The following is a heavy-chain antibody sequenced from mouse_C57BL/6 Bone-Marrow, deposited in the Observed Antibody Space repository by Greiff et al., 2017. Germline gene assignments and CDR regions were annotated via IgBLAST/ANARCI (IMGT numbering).Heavy chain of an antibody. Sequence: DVMLVESGEGLVKPGGSLKLSCAASGFTFSSYAMSWVRQTPEKRLEWVAYISSGGDYIYYADTVKGRFTISRDNARNTLYLQMSSLKSEDTAMYYCTRDYYGSSPHYYAMDYWGQGTSVTVSS. CDR3: TRDYYGSSPHYYAMDY. V-gene: IGHV5-9-1*02. D-gene: IGHD1-1*01. CDR1: GFTFSSYA. CDR2: ISSGGDYI. J-gene: IGHJ4*01.